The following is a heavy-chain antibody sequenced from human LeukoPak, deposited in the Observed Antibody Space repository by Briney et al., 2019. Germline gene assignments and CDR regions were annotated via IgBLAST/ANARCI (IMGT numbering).Heavy chain of an antibody. CDR1: GGSISSISHN. D-gene: IGHD1-26*01. Sequence: PSETLSLTCTVSGGSISSISHNWGWIRQPPGKGLKWIGSIYYSGSTYYNPSLKSRVTMSVDTSKNQFSLKLSSVTAADTAVYYCASYNGSYSRRFDSWGQGTLVTVSS. J-gene: IGHJ4*02. CDR2: IYYSGST. CDR3: ASYNGSYSRRFDS. V-gene: IGHV4-39*01.